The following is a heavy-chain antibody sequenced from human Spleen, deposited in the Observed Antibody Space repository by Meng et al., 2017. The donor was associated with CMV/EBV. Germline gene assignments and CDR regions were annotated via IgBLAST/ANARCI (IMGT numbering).Heavy chain of an antibody. CDR3: ARRLPAAIRGYYGMDV. D-gene: IGHD2-2*01. Sequence: ETLSLTCAASGFTFRNYAMSWVRQAPGRGPEWVSVIYSGSSTTYYADPVEGRFTVSRDDSKNTLYLQMDSLRAEDTAVYYCARRLPAAIRGYYGMDVWGQGTTVTVSS. J-gene: IGHJ6*02. V-gene: IGHV3-23*03. CDR2: IYSGSSTT. CDR1: GFTFRNYA.